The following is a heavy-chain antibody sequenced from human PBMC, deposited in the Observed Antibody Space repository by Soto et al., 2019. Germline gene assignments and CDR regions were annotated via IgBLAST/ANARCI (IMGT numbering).Heavy chain of an antibody. CDR3: ARGETIVVVPAAIAWFDP. Sequence: ASVKVSCKASGYTFTSYAMHWVRQAPGQRLEWMGWINAGNGNTKYSQKFQGRVTITRDTSASKAYMELSSLRSEDTAVYYCARGETIVVVPAAIAWFDPWGQGTLVTVSS. V-gene: IGHV1-3*01. CDR2: INAGNGNT. J-gene: IGHJ5*02. CDR1: GYTFTSYA. D-gene: IGHD2-2*01.